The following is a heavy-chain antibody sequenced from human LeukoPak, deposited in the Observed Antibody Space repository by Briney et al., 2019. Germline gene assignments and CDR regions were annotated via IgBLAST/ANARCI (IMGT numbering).Heavy chain of an antibody. CDR1: GFTVSSNY. Sequence: GGSLRRSCAASGFTVSSNYMSWVRQAPGKGLEWVSVIYSGGSTYYADSVKGRFTISRDNSKNTLFLQMNSLRAEDTAVYYCARDSSNYYFDYWGQGTLVTVSS. V-gene: IGHV3-66*01. CDR2: IYSGGST. CDR3: ARDSSNYYFDY. J-gene: IGHJ4*02. D-gene: IGHD4-11*01.